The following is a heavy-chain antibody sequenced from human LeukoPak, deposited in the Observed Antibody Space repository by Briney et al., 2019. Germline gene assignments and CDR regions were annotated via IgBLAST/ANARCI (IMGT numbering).Heavy chain of an antibody. D-gene: IGHD3-9*01. Sequence: ASVKVSCKASGYTFTSYGISWVRQAPGQGLEWMGWISTYNGDTDYAHSLQGRVTMSTGTSTGTAYMELRSLRSDDTAVYYCARDPGSYYDILTGYYTPYYFDYWGQGTLVTVSS. CDR1: GYTFTSYG. J-gene: IGHJ4*02. V-gene: IGHV1-18*01. CDR3: ARDPGSYYDILTGYYTPYYFDY. CDR2: ISTYNGDT.